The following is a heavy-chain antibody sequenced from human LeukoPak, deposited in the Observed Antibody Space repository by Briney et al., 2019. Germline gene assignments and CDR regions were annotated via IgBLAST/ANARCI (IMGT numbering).Heavy chain of an antibody. Sequence: SQTLSLTCTVSGGSINSGGNYWTWIRQSPGRGLEWIGEFNHMETTSYNPSLKSRVTISVDASKSQFSLKLTSVTAADTAVYYCARGNRQLGYYGSGSRLPYDHWGQGTLVTVSS. D-gene: IGHD3-10*01. V-gene: IGHV4-30-2*06. CDR1: GGSINSGGNY. CDR3: ARGNRQLGYYGSGSRLPYDH. J-gene: IGHJ4*02. CDR2: FNHMETT.